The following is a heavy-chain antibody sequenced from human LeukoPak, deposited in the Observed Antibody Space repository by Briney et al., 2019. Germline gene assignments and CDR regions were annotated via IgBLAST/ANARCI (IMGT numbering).Heavy chain of an antibody. CDR3: LPPAMRQYHQTYYFDD. Sequence: GGSLRLSCAASGFTFSSYGMHWVRQAPGKGLEWVAFIRYDGSNKYYADSVRGRFTISRDNSKNTLYLQMNSLRAEDTAVYYCLPPAMRQYHQTYYFDDWGQGTLVTVSS. D-gene: IGHD2-2*01. CDR1: GFTFSSYG. CDR2: IRYDGSNK. V-gene: IGHV3-30*02. J-gene: IGHJ4*02.